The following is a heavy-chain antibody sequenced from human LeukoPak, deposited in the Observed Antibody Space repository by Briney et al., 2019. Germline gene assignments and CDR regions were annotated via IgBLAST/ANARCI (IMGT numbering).Heavy chain of an antibody. J-gene: IGHJ5*02. V-gene: IGHV1-46*01. Sequence: GASVKVSCKASGYTFTSYYMHWVRQAPGQGLEWMGIINPSGGSTSYAQKFQGRVTMTTDTSTTTAYMELRGLRSDDTAVYYCARDWEWRARRDLFDPWGQGTRVTVSS. D-gene: IGHD3-3*01. CDR2: INPSGGST. CDR3: ARDWEWRARRDLFDP. CDR1: GYTFTSYY.